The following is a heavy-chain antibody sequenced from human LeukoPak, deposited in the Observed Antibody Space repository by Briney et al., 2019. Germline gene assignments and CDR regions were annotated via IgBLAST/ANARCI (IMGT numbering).Heavy chain of an antibody. J-gene: IGHJ4*02. CDR1: GLTFSSYS. D-gene: IGHD6-13*01. V-gene: IGHV3-21*01. Sequence: GGSLRLSCAVSGLTFSSYSFNWVRQAPGKGLEWVSSITPTSSYIYYADSVKGRFTISRDNAKNSLYLQMNSLRAEDTAVYYCARDRQLAYYWGQGTLVTVSS. CDR2: ITPTSSYI. CDR3: ARDRQLAYY.